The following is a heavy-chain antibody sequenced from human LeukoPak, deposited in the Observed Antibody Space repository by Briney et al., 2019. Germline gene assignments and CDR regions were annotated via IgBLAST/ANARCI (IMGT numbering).Heavy chain of an antibody. CDR2: IYPGDSDT. Sequence: GESLKISCKGSGYSFTSYWIGWVRQMPGKGLEWMGIIYPGDSDTRYSPSFQGQVTISADKTISTAYLQWSSLKASDTAMYYCARRLPRGYSGYDPYYFDCWGQGTLVTVSS. V-gene: IGHV5-51*01. D-gene: IGHD5-12*01. CDR3: ARRLPRGYSGYDPYYFDC. CDR1: GYSFTSYW. J-gene: IGHJ4*02.